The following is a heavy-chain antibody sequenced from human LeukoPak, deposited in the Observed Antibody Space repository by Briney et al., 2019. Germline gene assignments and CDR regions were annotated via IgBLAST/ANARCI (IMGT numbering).Heavy chain of an antibody. J-gene: IGHJ6*03. CDR2: MNPNSGNT. CDR3: ARGGYSSGWYVGYYYYYMDV. Sequence: ASVKVSCKASGYTFTSYGISWVRQATGQGLEWMGWMNPNSGNTGYAQKFQGRVTMTRNTSISTAHMELSSLRSEDTAVYYCARGGYSSGWYVGYYYYYMDVWGKGTTVTISS. CDR1: GYTFTSYG. V-gene: IGHV1-8*02. D-gene: IGHD6-19*01.